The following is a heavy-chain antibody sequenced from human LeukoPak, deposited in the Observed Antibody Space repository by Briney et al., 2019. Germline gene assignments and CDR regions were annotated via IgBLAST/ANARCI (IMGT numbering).Heavy chain of an antibody. CDR3: AREGGCSGGSCYGMDY. CDR1: GYTFTSYY. V-gene: IGHV1-46*01. J-gene: IGHJ4*02. D-gene: IGHD2-15*01. Sequence: EASVKVSCKASGYTFTSYYMHWVRQAPGQGLEWMGIINPSGGSTSYAQKFQGRVTMTRDTSTSTVYMELSSLRSEDTAVYYCAREGGCSGGSCYGMDYWGQGTLVTVSS. CDR2: INPSGGST.